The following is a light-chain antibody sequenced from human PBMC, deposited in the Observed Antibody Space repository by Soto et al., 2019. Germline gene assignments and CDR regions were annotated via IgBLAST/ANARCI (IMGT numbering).Light chain of an antibody. J-gene: IGLJ1*01. CDR2: GVT. V-gene: IGLV2-14*01. CDR1: SSDVGRYNY. Sequence: QSVLTQPASVSGSPGQSITISCTGTSSDVGRYNYVSWYQQYPGKAPKLIIYGVTNRPSGVSNRFSGSTSGNTASLTISGLQAEDEAEYYCSSYTNINTRACVFGTGTKVTVL. CDR3: SSYTNINTRACV.